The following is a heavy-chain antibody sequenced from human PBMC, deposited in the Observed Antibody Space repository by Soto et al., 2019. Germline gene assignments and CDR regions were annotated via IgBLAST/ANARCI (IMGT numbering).Heavy chain of an antibody. V-gene: IGHV1-69*01. CDR3: ARSQGSSISLEIYYYYYSGMDV. D-gene: IGHD2-2*01. CDR1: GGTFGSYA. CDR2: IISITATA. Sequence: QVQLVQSGAEVKNPGSSVNVSCKASGGTFGSYAISGVLQAPGQGLEWMGGIISITATANYAQKFQGRVTITADESTSTASMQLSSLRSEDTAVYYCARSQGSSISLEIYYYYYSGMDVWGQGTTVTCSS. J-gene: IGHJ6*02.